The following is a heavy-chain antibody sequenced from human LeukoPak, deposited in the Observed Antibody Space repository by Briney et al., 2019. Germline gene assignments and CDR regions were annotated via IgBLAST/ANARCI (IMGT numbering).Heavy chain of an antibody. CDR2: ISSSSSTI. Sequence: PGGSLRLSCAASGFTFSSYSINWVRQAPGKGLEWVSYISSSSSTIYYADSVKGRFTISRDNAKNSLYLQMNSLRAEDTALYYCARGSGNGRYPFDYWGQGTLVTVSS. CDR3: ARGSGNGRYPFDY. J-gene: IGHJ4*02. V-gene: IGHV3-48*04. CDR1: GFTFSSYS. D-gene: IGHD3-16*02.